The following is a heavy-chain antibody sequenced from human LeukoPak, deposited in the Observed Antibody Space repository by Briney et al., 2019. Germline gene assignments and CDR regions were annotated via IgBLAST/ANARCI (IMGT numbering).Heavy chain of an antibody. CDR1: GGYIGSSLHY. D-gene: IGHD3-3*01. Sequence: PSETLSLTCSVSGGYIGSSLHYWGWIRQTPGKGLEWIATVYYSGTTFYNPSLKSRVTISLDTSKNEFSLKLNSVTDADTAVYYCARSVRSFAQYYFDYWGQGTLVTVSS. V-gene: IGHV4-39*01. J-gene: IGHJ4*02. CDR2: VYYSGTT. CDR3: ARSVRSFAQYYFDY.